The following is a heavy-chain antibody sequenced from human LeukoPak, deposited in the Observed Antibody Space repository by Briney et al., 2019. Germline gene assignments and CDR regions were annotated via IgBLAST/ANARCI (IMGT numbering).Heavy chain of an antibody. CDR1: GGSMNSFY. Sequence: SETLSLTCTVSGGSMNSFYWTWIRQPPGKGLEWIAYIDYAGSTNYNPSLKSRVTISVDTSKNQFSLKLSSVTAADTAVYYCARGATRTFDYWGQGTLVTVSS. CDR2: IDYAGST. J-gene: IGHJ4*02. V-gene: IGHV4-59*12. D-gene: IGHD2-15*01. CDR3: ARGATRTFDY.